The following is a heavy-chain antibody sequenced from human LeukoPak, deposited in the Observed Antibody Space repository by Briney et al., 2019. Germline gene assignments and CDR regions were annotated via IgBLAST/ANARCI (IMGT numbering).Heavy chain of an antibody. J-gene: IGHJ4*02. Sequence: ASETLSLTCTVSGGSISSSSYYWGWIRQPPGKSLEWIGNIYYSGSTYYNPSLKSRVTISLATSKNPFSLKLSSVTAADTAVYYCARTASQWNYYDSSGYSGVFDYWGQGTLVTVSS. D-gene: IGHD3-22*01. V-gene: IGHV4-39*07. CDR3: ARTASQWNYYDSSGYSGVFDY. CDR1: GGSISSSSYY. CDR2: IYYSGST.